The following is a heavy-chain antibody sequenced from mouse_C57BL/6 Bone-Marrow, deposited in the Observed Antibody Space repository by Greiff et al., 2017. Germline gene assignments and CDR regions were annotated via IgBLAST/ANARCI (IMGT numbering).Heavy chain of an antibody. CDR2: ISNGGGST. D-gene: IGHD2-1*01. CDR1: GFTFSDYY. Sequence: EVMLVESGGGLVQPGGSLKLSCAASGFTFSDYYMYWVRQTPEKRLEWVAYISNGGGSTYYPDTVKGRFTISTDNATNTPYLMMSRLQSDDTAMYYCARLIYYDNYVWFAYWGQGTLVTVSA. CDR3: ARLIYYDNYVWFAY. V-gene: IGHV5-12*01. J-gene: IGHJ3*01.